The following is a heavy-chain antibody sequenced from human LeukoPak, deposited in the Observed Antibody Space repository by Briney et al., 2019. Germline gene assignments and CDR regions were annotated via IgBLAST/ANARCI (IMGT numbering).Heavy chain of an antibody. CDR2: IYTSGST. CDR1: GGSISSGSYD. CDR3: AREIVVLPAAIHLYFDL. D-gene: IGHD2-2*02. V-gene: IGHV4-61*02. Sequence: PSETLSLTCTVSGGSISSGSYDWSWIRQPAGKGLEWIGRIYTSGSTNYNPSLKSRVTISVDTSKNQFSLKLSSVTAADTAVYYCAREIVVLPAAIHLYFDLWGRGTLFTVSS. J-gene: IGHJ2*01.